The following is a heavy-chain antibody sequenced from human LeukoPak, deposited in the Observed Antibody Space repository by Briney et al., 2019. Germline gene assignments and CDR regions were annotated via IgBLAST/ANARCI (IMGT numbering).Heavy chain of an antibody. Sequence: GGSLRLPCGASGLTYSNSCMIWVRQAPGKGLGWVGRIKSKTDGGTTDYVAPVKGRFTISRDDSKNTLYLQMNSLKTEDTAVYYCTTVDYYGSGSVWGQGTLVTVSS. CDR3: TTVDYYGSGSV. V-gene: IGHV3-15*01. CDR2: IKSKTDGGTT. D-gene: IGHD3-10*01. J-gene: IGHJ4*02. CDR1: GLTYSNSC.